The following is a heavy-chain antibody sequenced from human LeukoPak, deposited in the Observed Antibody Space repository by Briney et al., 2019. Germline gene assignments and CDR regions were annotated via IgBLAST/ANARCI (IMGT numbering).Heavy chain of an antibody. CDR1: GYTFTSYD. D-gene: IGHD3-3*01. CDR2: MNPNSDNT. J-gene: IGHJ6*02. CDR3: ASNLRLLEWLFPHWYYGMDV. V-gene: IGHV1-8*01. Sequence: ASVKVSCKASGYTFTSYDINWVRQATGQGLEWMGWMNPNSDNTGYAQKFQGRVTMTRNTSISTAYMELSSLRSEDTAVYYCASNLRLLEWLFPHWYYGMDVWGQGTTVTVSS.